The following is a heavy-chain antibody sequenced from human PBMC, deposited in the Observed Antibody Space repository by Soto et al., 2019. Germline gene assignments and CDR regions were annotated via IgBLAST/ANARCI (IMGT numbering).Heavy chain of an antibody. CDR3: SRGDTSFDI. CDR2: IIPLVEMA. D-gene: IGHD3-10*01. J-gene: IGHJ2*01. Sequence: QVQLVQSGPEVKKPGSSVKVSCTASGGTLTSYTINWVRQATGQGLEWMGRIIPLVEMANYAQKFQGRITITANTSTSAPYMELSSLRSEDTAVYYCSRGDTSFDIWGRGTLITVSS. V-gene: IGHV1-69*02. CDR1: GGTLTSYT.